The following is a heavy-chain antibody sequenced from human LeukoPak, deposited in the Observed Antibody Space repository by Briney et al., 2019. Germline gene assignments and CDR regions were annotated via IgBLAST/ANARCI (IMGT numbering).Heavy chain of an antibody. CDR3: ARDPLRYLRVGHYDY. Sequence: PGGSLRLSCAASGFIFSSYAMNWVRQVPGKGLEWVSSIDYDSSHIYYAASVRGRFTISRDNARNSVYLQMNSLRVEDTAVYYCARDPLRYLRVGHYDYWGQGTLVAVSS. CDR2: IDYDSSHI. V-gene: IGHV3-21*01. J-gene: IGHJ4*02. CDR1: GFIFSSYA. D-gene: IGHD3-9*01.